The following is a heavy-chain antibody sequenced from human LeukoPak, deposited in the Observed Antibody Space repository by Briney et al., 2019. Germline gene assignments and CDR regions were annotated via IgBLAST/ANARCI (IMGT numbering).Heavy chain of an antibody. J-gene: IGHJ4*02. CDR1: GFTFSSYG. CDR3: AKDFLRKPEFDY. Sequence: GGSLRLSCAASGFTFSSYGMHWVRQAPGKGLEWVAFIRYDGSNKYYADSVKGRFTISRDNSKNTLYLQMNSLRAEDTAVYYCAKDFLRKPEFDYWGQGTLVTVSS. V-gene: IGHV3-30*02. CDR2: IRYDGSNK.